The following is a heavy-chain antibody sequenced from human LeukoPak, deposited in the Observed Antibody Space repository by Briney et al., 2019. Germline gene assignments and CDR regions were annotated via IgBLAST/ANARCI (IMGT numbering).Heavy chain of an antibody. CDR2: INHSGST. D-gene: IGHD3-10*01. V-gene: IGHV4-34*01. J-gene: IGHJ4*02. CDR3: ARARRVWFGLRYYFDY. CDR1: GGSFSGYY. Sequence: SETLSLTCAVYGGSFSGYYWSWIRQPPGKGLEWIGEINHSGSTNYNPSLKSRVTISVDTSKNQFSLKLSSVTAADTAVYYCARARRVWFGLRYYFDYWGQGTLVTVSS.